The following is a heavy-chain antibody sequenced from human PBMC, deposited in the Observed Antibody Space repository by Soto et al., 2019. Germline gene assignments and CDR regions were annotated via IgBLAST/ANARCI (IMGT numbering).Heavy chain of an antibody. V-gene: IGHV1-8*01. D-gene: IGHD2-2*01. CDR3: ARGGEYQLLFGDYYYGMDV. CDR2: MNPNSGNT. J-gene: IGHJ6*02. Sequence: ASVKVSCKASGYTFTSYDINWVRQATGQGLEWMGWMNPNSGNTGYAQKFQGRVTMTRNTSISTAYMELSSLRSEDTAVYYCARGGEYQLLFGDYYYGMDVWGQGTTVTVSS. CDR1: GYTFTSYD.